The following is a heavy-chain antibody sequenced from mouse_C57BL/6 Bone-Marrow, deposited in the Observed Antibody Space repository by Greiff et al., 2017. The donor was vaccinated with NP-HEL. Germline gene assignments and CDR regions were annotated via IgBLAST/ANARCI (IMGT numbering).Heavy chain of an antibody. V-gene: IGHV1-52*01. CDR3: LYYGYDRGNY. Sequence: QVQLQQPGAELVRPGSSVKLSCKASGYTFTSYWMHWVKQRPIQGLEWIGNIDPSDSETHYNQKFKDKATLTVDKSSSTAYMQLSSLTSEDSAVYYCLYYGYDRGNYWGQGTTLTFSS. CDR1: GYTFTSYW. CDR2: IDPSDSET. D-gene: IGHD2-2*01. J-gene: IGHJ2*01.